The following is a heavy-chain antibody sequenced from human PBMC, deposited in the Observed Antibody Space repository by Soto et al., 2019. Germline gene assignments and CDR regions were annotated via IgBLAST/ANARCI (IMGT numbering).Heavy chain of an antibody. CDR2: INHSGSA. V-gene: IGHV4-34*01. CDR1: GESFSGHI. D-gene: IGHD6-19*01. CDR3: ARGLITFCYYSGGWYYFYS. J-gene: IGHJ5*01. Sequence: SETLSLTCAVYGESFSGHIWTWIRQTPGKGLQWIGQINHSGSASYNPSLKSRVTISVHTSNSQFSLELSSVTAADTAVYYCARGLITFCYYSGGWYYFYSRGQGAPVPVSS.